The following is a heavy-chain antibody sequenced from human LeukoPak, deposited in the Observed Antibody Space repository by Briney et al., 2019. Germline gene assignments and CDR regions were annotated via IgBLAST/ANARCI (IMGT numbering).Heavy chain of an antibody. CDR3: ARGLGGLQADY. CDR2: INPYSDVT. CDR1: GYTFTGYY. Sequence: ASVKVSCKASGYTFTGYYIHWVRQAPGQGLEWMGWINPYSDVTNYAQKFQGRVTMTRDTSISTAYMELSRLRSDDAAVYYCARGLGGLQADYWGQGTLVTVSS. V-gene: IGHV1-2*02. J-gene: IGHJ4*02. D-gene: IGHD3-10*01.